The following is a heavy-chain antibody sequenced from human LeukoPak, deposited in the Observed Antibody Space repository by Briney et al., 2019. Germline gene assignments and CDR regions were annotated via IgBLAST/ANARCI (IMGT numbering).Heavy chain of an antibody. J-gene: IGHJ4*02. CDR3: ARLRGGYRLY. V-gene: IGHV3-7*02. D-gene: IGHD5-24*01. Sequence: GGSLRLSCAASGFTLSNYWMSWVRQAPGKGLEWVANIKQDGSEKYYVDSVKGRFTISRDNAKNSLYLQINSLRAEDTAVYYCARLRGGYRLYWGQGTLVTVSS. CDR2: IKQDGSEK. CDR1: GFTLSNYW.